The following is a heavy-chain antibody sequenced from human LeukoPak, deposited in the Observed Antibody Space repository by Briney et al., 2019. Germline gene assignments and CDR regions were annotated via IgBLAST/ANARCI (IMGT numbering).Heavy chain of an antibody. Sequence: GGSLRLSCAASGLTFNRNAISSVRQAPGKGLEWVSTIGGSGDKTFYADSVKGRFTISRDNSKNMLHLQMSSLTGEDTALYYCVRRGDASSGWGDHDYWGQGALVTVSS. CDR2: IGGSGDKT. J-gene: IGHJ4*02. CDR3: VRRGDASSGWGDHDY. CDR1: GLTFNRNA. V-gene: IGHV3-23*01. D-gene: IGHD6-19*01.